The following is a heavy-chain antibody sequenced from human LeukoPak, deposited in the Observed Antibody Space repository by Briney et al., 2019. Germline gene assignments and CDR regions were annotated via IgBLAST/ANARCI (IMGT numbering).Heavy chain of an antibody. Sequence: PSETLSLTCTVSGGSISSYYWSWIRQPAGKGLEWIGRIYTSGSTNYNPSLKSRVTMSVDTSKNQSSLKLSSVTAADTAVYYCARNGVGNQLYYFDYWGQGTLVTVSS. CDR3: ARNGVGNQLYYFDY. V-gene: IGHV4-4*07. D-gene: IGHD2-8*01. J-gene: IGHJ4*02. CDR2: IYTSGST. CDR1: GGSISSYY.